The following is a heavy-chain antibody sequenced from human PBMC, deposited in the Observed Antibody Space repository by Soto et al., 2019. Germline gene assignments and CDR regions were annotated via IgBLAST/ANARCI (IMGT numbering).Heavy chain of an antibody. V-gene: IGHV3-33*01. Sequence: SLRLSCAASGFTFSSYGMHWVRQAPGKGLEWVAVIWYDGSNKYYADSVKGRFTISRDNSKNMVYLEMNSLRAEDTAVYYCARGIEEWLSPNVYGMDVWGQGTTVTVSS. CDR3: ARGIEEWLSPNVYGMDV. CDR1: GFTFSSYG. J-gene: IGHJ6*02. D-gene: IGHD3-3*01. CDR2: IWYDGSNK.